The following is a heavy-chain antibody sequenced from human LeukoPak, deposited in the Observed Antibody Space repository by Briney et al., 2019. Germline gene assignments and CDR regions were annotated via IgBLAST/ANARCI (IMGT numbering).Heavy chain of an antibody. J-gene: IGHJ4*02. CDR2: IIPIFGTA. V-gene: IGHV1-69*13. CDR1: GGTFSSYA. D-gene: IGHD2-2*01. CDR3: ARAQGYCSSTSCPYYFDY. Sequence: SVKVSCKASGGTFSSYAISWVRQARGQGLEWMGGIIPIFGTANYAQKFQGRVTITADESTSTAYMELSSLRSEDTAVYYCARAQGYCSSTSCPYYFDYWGQGTLVTVSS.